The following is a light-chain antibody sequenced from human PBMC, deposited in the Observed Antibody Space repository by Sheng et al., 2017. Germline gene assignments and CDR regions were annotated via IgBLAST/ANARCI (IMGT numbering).Light chain of an antibody. J-gene: IGKJ1*01. CDR2: KAS. V-gene: IGKV1-NL1*01. Sequence: DIQMTQSPSSLSASVGDRVTITCRASQDIDKSVAWYQHKPGKAPNLLLYKASRLESGVPSRFSGSGSGTDYTVTISSLQPEDFATYYCQQYISYPWTFGQGTKVDIK. CDR3: QQYISYPWT. CDR1: QDIDKS.